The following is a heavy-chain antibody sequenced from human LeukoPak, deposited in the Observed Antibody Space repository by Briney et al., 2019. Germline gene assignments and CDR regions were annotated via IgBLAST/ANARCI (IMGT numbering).Heavy chain of an antibody. CDR1: GFTFSSYS. V-gene: IGHV3-21*01. CDR2: ISTSSSYI. CDR3: AKGPFFYYDASGYNYFES. J-gene: IGHJ4*02. Sequence: GGSLRLSCAASGFTFSSYSMNWVRQAPGKGLEWVSSISTSSSYIYYADSVKGRFTISRDNAKNSLYLQMNSLRAEDTAIYYCAKGPFFYYDASGYNYFESWGQGTLVTVSS. D-gene: IGHD3-22*01.